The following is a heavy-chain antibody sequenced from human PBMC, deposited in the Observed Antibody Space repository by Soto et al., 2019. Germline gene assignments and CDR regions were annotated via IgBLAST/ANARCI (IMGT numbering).Heavy chain of an antibody. V-gene: IGHV1-18*01. D-gene: IGHD1-26*01. J-gene: IGHJ5*02. CDR3: ARIVGADRRWFDP. CDR1: GYTFTNYG. Sequence: ASVKVSCKASGYTFTNYGITWVRQAPGQGLEWMGWISAYNGNTNYAQKLQGRVTMTTDTSTSTAYMELRSLRSDDTAVYYCARIVGADRRWFDPWAREPWSPSPQ. CDR2: ISAYNGNT.